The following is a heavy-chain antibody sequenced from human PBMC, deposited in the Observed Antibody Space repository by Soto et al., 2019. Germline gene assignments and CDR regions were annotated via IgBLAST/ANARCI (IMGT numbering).Heavy chain of an antibody. V-gene: IGHV3-33*01. Sequence: GGSLRLSCAASGFTFSSYGMHWVRQAPRKGLEWVAVIWYDGSNKYYADSVKGRFTISRDNSKNTLYLQINSLRAEDTAVYYFSRDPLDYGDSFYGMDVWGQGTTVTVSS. J-gene: IGHJ6*02. CDR3: SRDPLDYGDSFYGMDV. CDR1: GFTFSSYG. CDR2: IWYDGSNK. D-gene: IGHD4-17*01.